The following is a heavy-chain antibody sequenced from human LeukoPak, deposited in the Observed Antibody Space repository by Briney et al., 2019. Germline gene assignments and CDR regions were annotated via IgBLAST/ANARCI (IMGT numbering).Heavy chain of an antibody. J-gene: IGHJ6*03. CDR3: ASLYGSGRPPYYYYMDV. D-gene: IGHD3-10*01. CDR1: GGSISSSNW. CDR2: IYHSGST. Sequence: SGTLSLTCAVSGGSISSSNWWSWVRQPPGKGLEWIGEIYHSGSTNYNPSLKSRVTISVDKSKNQFSLKLSSVTAADTAVYYCASLYGSGRPPYYYYMDVWGKGTTVTVSS. V-gene: IGHV4-4*02.